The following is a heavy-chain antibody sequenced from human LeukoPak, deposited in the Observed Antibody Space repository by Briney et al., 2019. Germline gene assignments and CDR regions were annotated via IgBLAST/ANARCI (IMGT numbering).Heavy chain of an antibody. CDR1: GYTFTDYY. CDR2: INPNSGGT. Sequence: ASVTVSFKASGYTFTDYYVHWVRQAPGQGREGMGWINPNSGGTNYAQKFQGTVTITRDTSISTAYMELTRLRSDDTAVYYCARERGNYDILTDYYEGNGFDHWGQGTLVTVSS. D-gene: IGHD3-9*01. J-gene: IGHJ5*02. CDR3: ARERGNYDILTDYYEGNGFDH. V-gene: IGHV1-2*02.